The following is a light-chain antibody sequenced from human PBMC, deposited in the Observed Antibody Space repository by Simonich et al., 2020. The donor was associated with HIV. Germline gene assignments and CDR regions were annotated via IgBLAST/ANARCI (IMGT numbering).Light chain of an antibody. V-gene: IGKV1-NL1*01. CDR1: QSISSY. J-gene: IGKJ4*01. CDR2: AAS. Sequence: DIQMTQSPSSLSASVGDRVTITCRASQSISSYLNWYQQKPGKAPKLLLYAASRLESGVPSRFSGSGSGTDYTLTISSLQPEDFATYCCQQYYSTLTFGGGTKVEIK. CDR3: QQYYSTLT.